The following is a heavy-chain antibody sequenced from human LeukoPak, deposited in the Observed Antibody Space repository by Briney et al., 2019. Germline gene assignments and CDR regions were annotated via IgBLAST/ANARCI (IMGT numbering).Heavy chain of an antibody. CDR1: GFTVSSNY. D-gene: IGHD3-22*01. V-gene: IGHV3-66*01. J-gene: IGHJ4*02. CDR3: ARAHDRGYYYGFDY. CDR2: IYSSGNS. Sequence: GGSLRLSCAASGFTVSSNYMNWVRQAPGQGLEWVSVIYSSGNSYYAESVQGRFTMFRDNPENTLYIQMNSLRAEDTALYYCARAHDRGYYYGFDYWGQGTLVTVSS.